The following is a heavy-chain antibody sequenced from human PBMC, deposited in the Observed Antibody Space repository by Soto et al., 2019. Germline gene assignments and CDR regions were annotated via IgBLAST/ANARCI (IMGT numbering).Heavy chain of an antibody. J-gene: IGHJ4*02. CDR1: GYTFTSFD. CDR3: ARAVPGDY. CDR2: MNPNSGNT. D-gene: IGHD3-10*01. V-gene: IGHV1-8*01. Sequence: ASVKVSCKASGYTFTSFDINWVRQASGQGLEWMGWMNPNSGNTIYAQKFQGRVTMTRNTSTSTAYMELSSLRSEDTAVYYCARAVPGDYWGQGTLVTVSS.